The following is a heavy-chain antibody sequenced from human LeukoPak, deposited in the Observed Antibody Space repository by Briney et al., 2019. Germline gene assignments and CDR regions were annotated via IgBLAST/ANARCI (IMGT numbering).Heavy chain of an antibody. J-gene: IGHJ4*02. V-gene: IGHV1-3*04. D-gene: IGHD2-15*01. Sequence: ASVKVSCKASGYTFTSYTMHWVRQAPGQRLEWMGWINTDNGNTKHSQEFQGRVTITRDISTTTAYMELSSLRSEDTAVYYCARAGYCSGGSCYTFDYWGQGTLVTVSS. CDR3: ARAGYCSGGSCYTFDY. CDR2: INTDNGNT. CDR1: GYTFTSYT.